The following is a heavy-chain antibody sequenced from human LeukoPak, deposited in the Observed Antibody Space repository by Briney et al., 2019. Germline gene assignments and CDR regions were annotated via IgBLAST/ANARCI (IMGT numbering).Heavy chain of an antibody. V-gene: IGHV1-18*01. CDR2: ISAYNGNT. CDR3: AKGNYYDSSGYGAFDI. J-gene: IGHJ3*02. CDR1: GYTFTSYG. D-gene: IGHD3-22*01. Sequence: GASVKVSCKASGYTFTSYGISWVRQAPGQGLEWMGWISAYNGNTNYAQKLQGRVTMTTDTSTSTAYMELRSLRSDDTAVYYCAKGNYYDSSGYGAFDIWGQGTMVTVSS.